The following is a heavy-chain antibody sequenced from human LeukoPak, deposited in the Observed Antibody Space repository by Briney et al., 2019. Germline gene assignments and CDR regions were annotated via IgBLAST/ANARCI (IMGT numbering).Heavy chain of an antibody. CDR1: GGSFSGYY. CDR2: INHSGTT. J-gene: IGHJ4*02. CDR3: ARRTGTYYYDSSGYSPWRYYFDY. Sequence: SETLSLTCAVYGGSFSGYYWSWIRQPPGKGLEWIGDINHSGTTNYSPSLKSRVTISVDTSKNQFSLKLSSVTAADTAVFYCARRTGTYYYDSSGYSPWRYYFDYWGQGTLVTVSS. D-gene: IGHD3-22*01. V-gene: IGHV4-34*01.